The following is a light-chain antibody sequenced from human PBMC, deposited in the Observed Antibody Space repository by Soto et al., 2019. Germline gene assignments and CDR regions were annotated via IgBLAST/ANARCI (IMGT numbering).Light chain of an antibody. J-gene: IGKJ1*01. V-gene: IGKV3-15*01. CDR1: QSVSGN. CDR3: QQYNNWPPVT. CDR2: GAS. Sequence: EIVMTQSPATLSVSPGERATLSCRASQSVSGNLAWYQQKPGQAPRLLIYGASTRATGITARFSGSGSGTEFTLTISSLQYEDFAVYYCQQYNNWPPVTFGQGTKVESK.